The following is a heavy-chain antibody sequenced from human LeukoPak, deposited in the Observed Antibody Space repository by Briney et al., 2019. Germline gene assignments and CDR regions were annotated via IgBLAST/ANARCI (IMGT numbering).Heavy chain of an antibody. J-gene: IGHJ6*02. Sequence: EPSETLSLTCAVYGGSFSGYYWSWIRQPPGKGLEWIGEINHSGSTNYNPSLKSRVTISVDTSKNQFSLKLSSVTAADTAVYYCAAFQAYYYGMDLWGQGTTVTVSS. V-gene: IGHV4-34*01. CDR1: GGSFSGYY. D-gene: IGHD3-3*02. CDR3: AAFQAYYYGMDL. CDR2: INHSGST.